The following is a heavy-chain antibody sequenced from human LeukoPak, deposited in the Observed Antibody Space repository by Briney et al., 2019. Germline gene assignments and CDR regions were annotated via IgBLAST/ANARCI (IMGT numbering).Heavy chain of an antibody. Sequence: QSGGSLRLSCAASGFTFSSYWMHWVRQAPGRGLEWVSGISWNSGSIGYADSVKGRFTISRDNAKNSLYLQMNSLRAEDTALYYCAKGRGSSWYGDAFDIWGQGTMVTVSS. J-gene: IGHJ3*02. V-gene: IGHV3-9*01. CDR3: AKGRGSSWYGDAFDI. CDR2: ISWNSGSI. CDR1: GFTFSSYW. D-gene: IGHD6-13*01.